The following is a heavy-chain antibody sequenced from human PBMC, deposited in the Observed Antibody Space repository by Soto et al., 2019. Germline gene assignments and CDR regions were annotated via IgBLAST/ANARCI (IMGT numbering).Heavy chain of an antibody. CDR1: GFTFDDYT. CDR3: VRTTYFSDSSVYTRFFDY. V-gene: IGHV3-9*01. CDR2: ISWNSGII. Sequence: EMQLVESGGGLVQPGRSLRLSCAASGFTFDDYTMHWVRQAPGKGLEWVSGISWNSGIIVYGDSVKGRFTISRDNAKKSLYLQMNSLKTEDTAIYYCVRTTYFSDSSVYTRFFDYWGQGTLVTVSS. D-gene: IGHD3-22*01. J-gene: IGHJ4*02.